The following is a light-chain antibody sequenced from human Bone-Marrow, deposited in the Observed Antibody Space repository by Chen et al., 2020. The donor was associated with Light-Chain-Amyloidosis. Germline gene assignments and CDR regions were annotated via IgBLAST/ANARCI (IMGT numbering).Light chain of an antibody. CDR2: RDT. J-gene: IGLJ2*01. CDR1: DLPTKY. Sequence: SYELTQPPSVSVSPGQTARFTCSGDDLPTKYAYLYQQKPGQAPVLVLLRDTERPSGISAQLSGSSSGTTATLTISGVQAEDEADYHCQSADSSGTYKVIFGGGTKLTVL. V-gene: IGLV3-25*03. CDR3: QSADSSGTYKVI.